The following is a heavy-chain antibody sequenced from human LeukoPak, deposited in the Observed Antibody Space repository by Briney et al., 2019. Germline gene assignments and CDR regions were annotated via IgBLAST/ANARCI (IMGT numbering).Heavy chain of an antibody. D-gene: IGHD3-10*01. CDR2: IYYSGST. V-gene: IGHV4-39*07. Sequence: KPSETLSLTCTVSGGSISSSTYYWGWIRQPPGKGLEWIGSIYYSGSTYYNPSLKSRVTISVDTSKNLFSLKVSSVTAADTAVYYCARVRGPGPSDYYYYMDVWGKGTTVTVSS. J-gene: IGHJ6*03. CDR3: ARVRGPGPSDYYYYMDV. CDR1: GGSISSSTYY.